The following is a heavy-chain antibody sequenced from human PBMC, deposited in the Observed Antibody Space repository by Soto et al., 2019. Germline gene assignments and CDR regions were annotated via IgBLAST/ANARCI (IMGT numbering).Heavy chain of an antibody. CDR1: RFSFNTFA. J-gene: IGHJ3*02. CDR2: LYDLDGT. CDR3: ATWHLQEHAYDI. Sequence: GGSLRLSCVTSRFSFNTFAMSWVRQAPGKGLEWVSALYDLDGTYYADSVKGRFTTSSDSSRTTVYLQMNSLRPDDTAVYSCATWHLQEHAYDIWGQGTMVTVSS. D-gene: IGHD1-1*01. V-gene: IGHV3-23*01.